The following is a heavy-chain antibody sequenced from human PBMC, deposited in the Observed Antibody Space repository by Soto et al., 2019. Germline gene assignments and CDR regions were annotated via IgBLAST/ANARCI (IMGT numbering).Heavy chain of an antibody. J-gene: IGHJ4*02. V-gene: IGHV1-46*01. CDR2: INPGGGNT. Sequence: QVQLVQSGAEVKKPGASLKVSCKASGYTLTSYYMHWVRQAPGQGLEWMGIINPGGGNTSYAQEFQDRITMTWDTTTSPVILELCSLRSEDTAVYYCARAPPHSPGLSLSTNKFDYWGQGTLVTVSS. D-gene: IGHD2-21*01. CDR3: ARAPPHSPGLSLSTNKFDY. CDR1: GYTLTSYY.